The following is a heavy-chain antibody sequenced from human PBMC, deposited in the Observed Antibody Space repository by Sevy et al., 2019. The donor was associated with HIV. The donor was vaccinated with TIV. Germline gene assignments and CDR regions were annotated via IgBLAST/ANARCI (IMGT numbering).Heavy chain of an antibody. CDR3: ARVPSPYYDSSGDLIREYYFDS. CDR1: GGPISSHY. J-gene: IGHJ4*02. V-gene: IGHV4-59*11. CDR2: FYYTGIT. D-gene: IGHD3-22*01. Sequence: SETLSLICTVSGGPISSHYWSWIRQTPGKGLEWIGCFYYTGITNYNPSLKSRVTMSADTSTNRVSLKLSSVTAADTAVYYCARVPSPYYDSSGDLIREYYFDSWGQGTPVTVSS.